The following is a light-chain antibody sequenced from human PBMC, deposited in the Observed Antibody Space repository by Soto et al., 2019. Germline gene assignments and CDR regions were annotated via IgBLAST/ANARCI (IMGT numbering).Light chain of an antibody. V-gene: IGKV3-15*01. CDR3: QQYNNWPPLT. J-gene: IGKJ4*01. CDR1: QSVSSN. Sequence: EIVMTQSPATLSVSPGERATLSCRASQSVSSNLAWYQQKPGQAPRLPIYGASTRATGIPARFSGSGSGTEFTHTISSLQSEDFAVYYCQQYNNWPPLTFGGGTKVEIK. CDR2: GAS.